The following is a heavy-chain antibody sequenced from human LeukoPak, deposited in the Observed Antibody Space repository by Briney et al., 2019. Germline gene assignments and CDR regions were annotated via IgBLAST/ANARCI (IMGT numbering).Heavy chain of an antibody. Sequence: HPGGSLRLSCAASGFSFSSYGMYWVRQAPGKGLEWVSSIRFDGDFKHYGDSVKGRVAISRNNAENKVFLQMNNLRGEDTGVYFCARSVYGSGSYMDVWGQGTTVIVSS. CDR2: IRFDGDFK. V-gene: IGHV3-33*03. J-gene: IGHJ6*02. D-gene: IGHD3-10*01. CDR1: GFSFSSYG. CDR3: ARSVYGSGSYMDV.